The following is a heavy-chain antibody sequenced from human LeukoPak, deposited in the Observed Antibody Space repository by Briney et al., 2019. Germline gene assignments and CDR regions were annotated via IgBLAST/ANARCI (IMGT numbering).Heavy chain of an antibody. J-gene: IGHJ5*02. CDR1: GGSISSSSYY. CDR3: ATRYCSGGDCYSWFDP. D-gene: IGHD2-15*01. V-gene: IGHV4-39*01. Sequence: SETLSLTCTVSGGSISSSSYYWGWIRQPPGKGLEWIGSIYYSGSTYYNPSLKSRVTISVDTSKNQFSLKLTSVTAADTAVYYCATRYCSGGDCYSWFDPWGQGTLVTVSS. CDR2: IYYSGST.